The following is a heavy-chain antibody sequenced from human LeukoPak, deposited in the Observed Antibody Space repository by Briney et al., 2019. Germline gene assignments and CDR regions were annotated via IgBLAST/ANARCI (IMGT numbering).Heavy chain of an antibody. J-gene: IGHJ4*02. D-gene: IGHD3-10*01. CDR3: ARVVVRGVISGFDY. CDR1: GGSISSSDW. Sequence: SETLSLTCAVSGGSISSSDWWSWVRQPPGKGMEWIGEIHHSGSTNFNPSLKSRLTISVDKSENQFSLKLSSATAADTAVYYCARVVVRGVISGFDYWGQGTLVTVSS. CDR2: IHHSGST. V-gene: IGHV4-4*02.